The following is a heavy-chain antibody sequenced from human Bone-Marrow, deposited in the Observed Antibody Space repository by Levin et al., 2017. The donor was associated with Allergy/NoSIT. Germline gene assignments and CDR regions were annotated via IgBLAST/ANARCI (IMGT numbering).Heavy chain of an antibody. CDR2: IEKDGNEK. CDR1: GFTFNLYW. CDR3: GTDVGIAVADRNY. Sequence: GESLKISCAASGFTFNLYWMNWIRQAPGKGLEWVANIEKDGNEKHYVDSVEGRFTISRDNAKNVLYLEMSSLRVEDTALYYCGTDVGIAVADRNYWGQGVLVTVSS. V-gene: IGHV3-7*01. J-gene: IGHJ4*02. D-gene: IGHD6-19*01.